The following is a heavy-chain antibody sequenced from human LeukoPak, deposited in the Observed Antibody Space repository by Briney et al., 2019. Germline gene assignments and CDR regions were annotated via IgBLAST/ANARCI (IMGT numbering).Heavy chain of an antibody. D-gene: IGHD2-15*01. Sequence: VSVKVSCKASGYSFTSYSISWVRQAPGQGLEWMGWISAYNGNTVSAQKVKGRVTMATDTSTSTAYMELRSLKSDDTAVYYCARASYCSDGSCYSDYWGQGTLVTVSS. CDR2: ISAYNGNT. V-gene: IGHV1-18*04. CDR1: GYSFTSYS. CDR3: ARASYCSDGSCYSDY. J-gene: IGHJ4*02.